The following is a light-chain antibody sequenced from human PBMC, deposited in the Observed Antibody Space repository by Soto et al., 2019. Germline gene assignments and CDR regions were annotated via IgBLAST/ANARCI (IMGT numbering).Light chain of an antibody. CDR3: QQYNNWPRTT. CDR1: QNIISN. J-gene: IGKJ4*01. CDR2: DSS. Sequence: EIVVTQSPAILSLSPGERAGLSCRASQNIISNLAWYQQKLGQAPRLLIYDSSNRATGVPVRFSGSGSGTDFNLTISSLQSEDFAVYYCQQYNNWPRTTFGGGTKVEI. V-gene: IGKV3D-15*01.